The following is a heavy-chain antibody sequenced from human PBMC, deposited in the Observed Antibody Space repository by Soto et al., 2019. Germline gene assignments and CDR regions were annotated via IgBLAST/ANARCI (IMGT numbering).Heavy chain of an antibody. D-gene: IGHD3-10*01. CDR2: ISSGSGNI. Sequence: GGSLRLSCAASGFIFSSYDMNWVRQAPGKGLEWVSYISSGSGNILYADSVKGRFTISRDNAKDSLYLQMNSLRAEDTAVYYCARTYGTGSLNWFDPWGQGTLVTVSS. J-gene: IGHJ5*02. CDR1: GFIFSSYD. V-gene: IGHV3-48*04. CDR3: ARTYGTGSLNWFDP.